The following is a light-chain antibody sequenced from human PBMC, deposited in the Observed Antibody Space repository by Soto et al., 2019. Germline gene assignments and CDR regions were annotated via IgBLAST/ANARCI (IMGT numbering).Light chain of an antibody. J-gene: IGKJ1*01. CDR1: QSISSY. V-gene: IGKV1-39*01. CDR2: AAS. Sequence: DIQMTQSPSSLSASVGDRVAITCRASQSISSYLNWYQQKPGKAPKLLIYAASSLQSGVPSRFSGSGSGTDFTLTTSSLQPEDVATYYCQQSYSTPCTFGQGTKVEIK. CDR3: QQSYSTPCT.